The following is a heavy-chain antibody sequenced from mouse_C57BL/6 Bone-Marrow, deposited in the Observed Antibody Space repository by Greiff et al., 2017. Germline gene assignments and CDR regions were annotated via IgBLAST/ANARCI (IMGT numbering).Heavy chain of an antibody. CDR1: GFTFTDYY. V-gene: IGHV7-3*01. CDR3: ARYYYGSSFYWYFDV. J-gene: IGHJ1*03. CDR2: IRNKANGYTT. Sequence: EVKLMESGGGLVQPGGSLSLSCAASGFTFTDYYMSWVRQPPGKALEWLGFIRNKANGYTTEYSASVKGRFTISRDNSQSILYLQMNALRDEDSATYYCARYYYGSSFYWYFDVWGTGTTVTVSS. D-gene: IGHD1-1*01.